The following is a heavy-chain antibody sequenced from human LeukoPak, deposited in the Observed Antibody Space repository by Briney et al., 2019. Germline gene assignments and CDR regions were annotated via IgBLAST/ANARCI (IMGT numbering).Heavy chain of an antibody. CDR1: GGSISSGSYY. V-gene: IGHV4-61*02. CDR2: IYTSGST. J-gene: IGHJ5*02. Sequence: SQTLSLTCTVSGGSISSGSYYWRWIRQPAGKGLEWLGRIYTSGSTNYNPSLKSRVTISVDTSKNQFSLKLSSVTAADTAVYYCARDRIDYDFWSGYAYNWFDPWGQGTLVTVSS. CDR3: ARDRIDYDFWSGYAYNWFDP. D-gene: IGHD3-3*01.